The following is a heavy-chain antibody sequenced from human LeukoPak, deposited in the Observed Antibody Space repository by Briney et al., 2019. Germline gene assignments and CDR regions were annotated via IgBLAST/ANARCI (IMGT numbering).Heavy chain of an antibody. D-gene: IGHD3-22*01. V-gene: IGHV3-13*05. Sequence: GGSLRLSCAASGFTFSSYDMHWVRQATGKGLEWVSAIGTAGDPYYPGSVKGRFTISRENAKNSLYLQMNSLRAGDTAVYYCARTTYYYDSSGRRSAAFDIWGQGTMVTISS. J-gene: IGHJ3*02. CDR3: ARTTYYYDSSGRRSAAFDI. CDR1: GFTFSSYD. CDR2: IGTAGDP.